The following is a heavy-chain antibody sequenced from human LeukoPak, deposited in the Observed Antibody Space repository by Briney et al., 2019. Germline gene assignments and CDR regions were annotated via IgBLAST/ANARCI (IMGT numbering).Heavy chain of an antibody. J-gene: IGHJ4*02. D-gene: IGHD2-2*02. V-gene: IGHV4-39*01. CDR3: ARSRKNDCTSTSCYTDY. Sequence: SETLSLTCTVSGGSISSSNYYWGWIRQPPGKGLAWVGSIYYSGSTYNNPSLKRRGTISVDTSKNRFSLKLSSVTAADMAVYYCARSRKNDCTSTSCYTDYWGQGTLVTVSS. CDR1: GGSISSSNYY. CDR2: IYYSGST.